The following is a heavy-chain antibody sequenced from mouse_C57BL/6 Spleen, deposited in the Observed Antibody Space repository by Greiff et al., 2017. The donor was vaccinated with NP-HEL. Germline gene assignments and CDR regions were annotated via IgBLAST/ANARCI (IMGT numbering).Heavy chain of an antibody. CDR2: IHPNSGST. V-gene: IGHV1-64*01. CDR1: GYTFTSYW. Sequence: QVHVKQPGAELVKPGASVKLSCKASGYTFTSYWMHWVKQRPGQGLEWIGMIHPNSGSTNYNEKFKSKATLTVDKSSSTAYMQLSSLTSEDSAVYYCARDYYGSPWFAYWGQGTLVTVSA. CDR3: ARDYYGSPWFAY. J-gene: IGHJ3*01. D-gene: IGHD1-1*01.